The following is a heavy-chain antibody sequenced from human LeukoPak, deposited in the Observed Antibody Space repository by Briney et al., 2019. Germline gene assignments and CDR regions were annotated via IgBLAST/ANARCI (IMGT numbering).Heavy chain of an antibody. CDR3: ARSWHGSGTLDWFDP. CDR1: GFSLSTNGMC. V-gene: IGHV4-30-2*01. D-gene: IGHD3-10*01. Sequence: SGPALVKPTQTLTLTCTFSGFSLSTNGMCVSWIRQPPGKGLEFLGYIYDSVSTYYNSALKSRVSISVDRSKNQFSLKLTSVTAADTAVYYCARSWHGSGTLDWFDPWGQGTLVTVSS. J-gene: IGHJ5*02. CDR2: IYDSVST.